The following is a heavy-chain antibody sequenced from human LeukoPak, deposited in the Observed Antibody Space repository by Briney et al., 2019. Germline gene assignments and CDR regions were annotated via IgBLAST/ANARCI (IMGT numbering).Heavy chain of an antibody. V-gene: IGHV3-33*05. CDR2: ISYDGSNQ. D-gene: IGHD5-18*01. CDR3: ATNGMDTTMDLDY. CDR1: GFSFSTYG. Sequence: GGSLRLSCAASGFSFSTYGMFWVRQAPGKGLEWVGVISYDGSNQYYADSVKGRFTISRDNSKNTLYLQMDSLRAEDTAVYYCATNGMDTTMDLDYWGQGTLVTVSS. J-gene: IGHJ4*02.